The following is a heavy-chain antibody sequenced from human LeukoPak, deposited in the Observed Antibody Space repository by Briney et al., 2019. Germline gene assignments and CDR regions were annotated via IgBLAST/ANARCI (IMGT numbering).Heavy chain of an antibody. Sequence: AGGSLRLSCGASGFTFDDYWMSWVRQAPGQGLEWVANINQDGSEKYYLDSAKGRFTISRDNARNSLYLQVNSLRAEDTAVYYCTKDLQSPYSSSSPHDYWGQGTLVTVSS. V-gene: IGHV3-7*03. CDR1: GFTFDDYW. D-gene: IGHD6-6*01. J-gene: IGHJ4*02. CDR2: INQDGSEK. CDR3: TKDLQSPYSSSSPHDY.